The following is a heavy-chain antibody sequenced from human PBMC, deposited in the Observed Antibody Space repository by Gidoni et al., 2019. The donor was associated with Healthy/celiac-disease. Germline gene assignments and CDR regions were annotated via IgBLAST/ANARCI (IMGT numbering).Heavy chain of an antibody. V-gene: IGHV3-33*01. CDR2: IWYDGSNK. CDR3: ARDRVNYGDYEDAFDI. Sequence: QVQLVEPGGGVVQPGRSLSLPCAASGLTFSSYGMHWVRQAPGKGLEWVAVIWYDGSNKYYADSVKGRFTISRDNSKNTLYLQMNSLRAEDTAVYYCARDRVNYGDYEDAFDIWGQGTMVTVSS. CDR1: GLTFSSYG. D-gene: IGHD4-17*01. J-gene: IGHJ3*02.